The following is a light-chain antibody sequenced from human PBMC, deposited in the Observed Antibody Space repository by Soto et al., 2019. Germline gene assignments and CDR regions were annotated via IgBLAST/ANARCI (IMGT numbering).Light chain of an antibody. V-gene: IGKV3-15*01. CDR3: QHYQNWHPVFT. CDR1: QSVSSN. CDR2: GEY. Sequence: EIVMTQSPATLSVSPGERATLSCRASQSVSSNLAGYQPKPRQAPRLLIYGEYTRATGIPARFSGSGAGTEGNLTLSSQPSDDCAVYYCQHYQNWHPVFTFGPGNKGDI. J-gene: IGKJ3*01.